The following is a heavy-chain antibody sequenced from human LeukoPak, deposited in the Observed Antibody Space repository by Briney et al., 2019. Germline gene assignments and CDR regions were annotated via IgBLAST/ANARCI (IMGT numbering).Heavy chain of an antibody. J-gene: IGHJ6*02. Sequence: PGGSLRLSCAASGFTFSSYEMNWVRQAPGKGLEWVSYISSSGSTIYYADSVKGRFTISRDNAKNSLYLQMNSLRAEDTAVYYCARDRTLGGCSGGSCYVHYYGMDVWGQGTTVTVSS. V-gene: IGHV3-48*03. CDR3: ARDRTLGGCSGGSCYVHYYGMDV. D-gene: IGHD2-15*01. CDR1: GFTFSSYE. CDR2: ISSSGSTI.